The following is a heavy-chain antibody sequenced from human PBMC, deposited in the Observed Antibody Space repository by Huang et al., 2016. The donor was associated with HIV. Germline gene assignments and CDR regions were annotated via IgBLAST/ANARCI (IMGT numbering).Heavy chain of an antibody. CDR1: GVSLSGYY. CDR3: ARDTTKNPRGWFDP. Sequence: QVHLQQWGAGLLKSAETLSLTCAVYGVSLSGYYWLVLRQTPGKGLEGIGEINHFGIPNANPSLKSRVSILMAGSNKQFSLKLRSISDADTAVYFCARDTTKNPRGWFDPWGQGTLVTVSS. D-gene: IGHD3-10*01. CDR2: INHFGIP. V-gene: IGHV4-34*02. J-gene: IGHJ5*02.